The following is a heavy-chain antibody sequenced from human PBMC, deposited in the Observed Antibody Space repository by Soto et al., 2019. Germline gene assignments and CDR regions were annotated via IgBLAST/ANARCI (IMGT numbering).Heavy chain of an antibody. V-gene: IGHV1-18*01. CDR3: ARGRYGDY. J-gene: IGHJ4*02. CDR2: ISAHNGNT. Sequence: QVHLVQSGAEVKKPGASVKVSCKASGYTFTSYGITWVRQAPGQGLEWMGWISAHNGNTDYAQKLQGSVIVTRDTSTSTAYMELRSLRSEETAVYYCARGRYGDYWGQGARVTVSS. CDR1: GYTFTSYG. D-gene: IGHD1-1*01.